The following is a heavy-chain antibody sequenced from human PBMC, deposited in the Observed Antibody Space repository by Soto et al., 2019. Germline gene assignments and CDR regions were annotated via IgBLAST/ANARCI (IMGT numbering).Heavy chain of an antibody. D-gene: IGHD3-3*01. CDR2: IIPIFGTA. V-gene: IGHV1-69*06. CDR3: ASEVAYYDEYYHYGMDV. J-gene: IGHJ6*02. Sequence: GASVKVSCKASGGTFSSYAISWVRQAPGQGLEWMGGIIPIFGTANYAQKFQGRVTITADKSTSTAYMELSSLRSEDTAVYYFASEVAYYDEYYHYGMDVCGQGTTITVSS. CDR1: GGTFSSYA.